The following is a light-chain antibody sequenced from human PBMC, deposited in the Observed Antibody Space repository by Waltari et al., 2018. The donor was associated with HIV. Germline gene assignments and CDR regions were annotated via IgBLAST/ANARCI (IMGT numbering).Light chain of an antibody. CDR1: QSLLHSNGYNY. J-gene: IGKJ4*01. V-gene: IGKV2-28*01. CDR3: MQALQTPLT. Sequence: DIVMTQSPLSLPVTPGEPASISYRSSQSLLHSNGYNYLDWYLQKPGQSPQLLIYLGSNRASGVPGRFSGSGSGTDFTLKISRVEAEDVGVYYCMQALQTPLTFGGGTKVEIK. CDR2: LGS.